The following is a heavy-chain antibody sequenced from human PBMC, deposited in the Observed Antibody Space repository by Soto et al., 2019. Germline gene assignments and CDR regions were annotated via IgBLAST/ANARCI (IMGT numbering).Heavy chain of an antibody. CDR3: AKGRGRSQKDGFDI. V-gene: IGHV3-9*01. CDR2: SSWNSGSI. D-gene: IGHD3-10*01. Sequence: EVQLVESGGGLVQPGRSLRLSCAASGFTFGDYAMHWVRQVPGKGLEWVSSSSWNSGSIGYAASVKGRFTISRDNAKTSLYLQMNSLRAEDTALYYCAKGRGRSQKDGFDIWGQGTMVTVSS. CDR1: GFTFGDYA. J-gene: IGHJ3*02.